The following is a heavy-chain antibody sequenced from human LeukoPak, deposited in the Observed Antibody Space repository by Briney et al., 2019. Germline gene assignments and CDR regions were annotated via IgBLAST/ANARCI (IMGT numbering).Heavy chain of an antibody. D-gene: IGHD5-12*01. CDR2: IYYSGST. CDR1: GGSISSGDYY. CDR3: VREAIVATITNFDY. Sequence: SETLSLTCTVSGGSISSGDYYWSWIRQPPGKGLEWIGYIYYSGSTYYNPSLKSRVTISVDTSKNQFSLKLSSVTAADTAVYYCVREAIVATITNFDYWGQGTLVTVSS. V-gene: IGHV4-30-4*01. J-gene: IGHJ4*02.